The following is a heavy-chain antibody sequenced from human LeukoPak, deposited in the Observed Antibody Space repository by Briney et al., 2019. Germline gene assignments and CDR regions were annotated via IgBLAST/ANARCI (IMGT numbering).Heavy chain of an antibody. J-gene: IGHJ4*02. V-gene: IGHV3-30*02. Sequence: GGSLRLSCAASGFTFSSYGMHWVRQAPGKGLEWVAFIRYDGSNKYYADSVKGRFTISRDNSKNTLYLQMNSLKIEDTAVYYCTRAVRVTGLYYFDYWGQETLVTVSS. CDR1: GFTFSSYG. D-gene: IGHD2-21*02. CDR3: TRAVRVTGLYYFDY. CDR2: IRYDGSNK.